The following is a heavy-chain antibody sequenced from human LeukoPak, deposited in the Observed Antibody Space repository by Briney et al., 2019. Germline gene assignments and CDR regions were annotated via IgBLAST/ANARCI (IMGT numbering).Heavy chain of an antibody. Sequence: EASVNVSCKASGYTFTSYGISWVRQAPGQGLEWVGWISAYNCNTNYAQKLEVRVTMPRDISTSTPYRELRSLSSDDAAVYYCARDMGTVVVPAAYHGAFDIWGQGTMVTVSS. CDR3: ARDMGTVVVPAAYHGAFDI. CDR1: GYTFTSYG. V-gene: IGHV1-18*01. D-gene: IGHD2-2*03. J-gene: IGHJ3*02. CDR2: ISAYNCNT.